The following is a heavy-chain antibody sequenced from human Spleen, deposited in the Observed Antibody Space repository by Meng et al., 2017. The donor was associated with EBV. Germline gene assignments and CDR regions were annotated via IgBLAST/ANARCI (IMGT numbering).Heavy chain of an antibody. Sequence: QVQLQQWGAGLLKPSETLSLTCAVYGGSDSGFYWIWIRQSPEKGLEWIGESNHSGSTTYNPSLKSRVTISVDTSKDQFSLRLTSVTAADTAIYYCARGRTVARSPWSDPWGQGTLVTVSS. J-gene: IGHJ5*02. D-gene: IGHD6-6*01. CDR2: SNHSGST. CDR1: GGSDSGFY. V-gene: IGHV4-34*01. CDR3: ARGRTVARSPWSDP.